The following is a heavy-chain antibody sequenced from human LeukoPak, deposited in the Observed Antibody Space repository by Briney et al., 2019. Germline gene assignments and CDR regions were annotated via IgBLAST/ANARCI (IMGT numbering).Heavy chain of an antibody. CDR1: GFTFSSYE. CDR3: ARDQGRGGSPQTRRGLPNYFDY. CDR2: ISSSGSTI. J-gene: IGHJ4*02. Sequence: PGGSLILSCAASGFTFSSYEMNWVRQAPGKGLGWVSYISSSGSTIYYADSVKGRFTISRDNAKNSLYLQMNSLRAEDTAVYYCARDQGRGGSPQTRRGLPNYFDYWGQGTLVTVSS. V-gene: IGHV3-48*03. D-gene: IGHD3-10*01.